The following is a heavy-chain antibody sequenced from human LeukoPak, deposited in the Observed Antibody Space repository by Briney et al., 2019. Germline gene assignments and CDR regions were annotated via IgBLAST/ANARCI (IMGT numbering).Heavy chain of an antibody. J-gene: IGHJ4*02. CDR1: GFTFNRDW. D-gene: IGHD2-2*01. V-gene: IGHV3-7*01. CDR3: AAFKRGSSSYTLRMGDYSLRYFGY. Sequence: AGGSLRLSCAASGFTFNRDWMSWVRQAPGKGLEWVANINQHGSESYSVDSVKGRFTISRDNSKNLLYLQMNNLRAEDTAVYYCAAFKRGSSSYTLRMGDYSLRYFGYWGQGTLVTVSS. CDR2: INQHGSES.